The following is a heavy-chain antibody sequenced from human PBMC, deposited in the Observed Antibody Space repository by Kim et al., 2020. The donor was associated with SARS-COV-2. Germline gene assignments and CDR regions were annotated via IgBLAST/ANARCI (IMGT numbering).Heavy chain of an antibody. CDR1: GFTFNTYT. J-gene: IGHJ3*01. CDR2: ITTNGDET. D-gene: IGHD2-21*02. Sequence: GGSLRLSCAASGFTFNTYTMHWVRQAPGKGLEYVSTITTNGDETYYANSVKGRFTISRDNSKNTLYLQMGSLRTEDMAVYYCAGRLPGAPYAFDFWGQGTMVTVSS. V-gene: IGHV3-64*01. CDR3: AGRLPGAPYAFDF.